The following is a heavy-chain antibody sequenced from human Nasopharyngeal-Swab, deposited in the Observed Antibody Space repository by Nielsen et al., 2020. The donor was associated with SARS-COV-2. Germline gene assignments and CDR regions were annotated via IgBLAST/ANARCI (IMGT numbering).Heavy chain of an antibody. V-gene: IGHV3-64D*06. D-gene: IGHD6-19*01. J-gene: IGHJ4*02. CDR2: ISSNGGST. Sequence: WIRQLPGKRLEYVSAISSNGGSTYYADSVKGRFTISRDNSKNTLYLQMSSLRAEDTAVYYCVKDSIAVAGTGPDYWGQGTLVTVSS. CDR3: VKDSIAVAGTGPDY.